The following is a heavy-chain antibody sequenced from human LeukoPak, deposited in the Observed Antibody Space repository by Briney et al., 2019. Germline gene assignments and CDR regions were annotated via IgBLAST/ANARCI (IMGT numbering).Heavy chain of an antibody. D-gene: IGHD3-3*01. V-gene: IGHV4-34*01. Sequence: SETLSLTCAVYGGSFSGYYWSWIRQPPGKGLEWIGEINHSGSTNYNPSLKSRVTISVDTSKNQFSLKLSSVTAADTAVYYCARDLEYYDFWSGYYIYYFDYWGQGTLVTVSS. J-gene: IGHJ4*02. CDR3: ARDLEYYDFWSGYYIYYFDY. CDR1: GGSFSGYY. CDR2: INHSGST.